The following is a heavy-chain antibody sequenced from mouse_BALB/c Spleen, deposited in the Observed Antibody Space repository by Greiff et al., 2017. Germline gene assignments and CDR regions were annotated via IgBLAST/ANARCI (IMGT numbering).Heavy chain of an antibody. CDR3: ARDHYLMDY. Sequence: VESGGGLVQPGGSRKLSCAASGFTFSSFGMHWVRQAPEKGLEWVAYISSGSSTIYYADTVKGRFTISRDNPKNTLYLEMSSLRSEDTAMYYCARDHYLMDYWGQGTSVTVSS. D-gene: IGHD1-1*01. CDR2: ISSGSSTI. J-gene: IGHJ4*01. V-gene: IGHV5-17*02. CDR1: GFTFSSFG.